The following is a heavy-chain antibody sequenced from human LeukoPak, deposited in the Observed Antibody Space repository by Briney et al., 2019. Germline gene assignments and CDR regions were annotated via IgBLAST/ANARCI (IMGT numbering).Heavy chain of an antibody. V-gene: IGHV3-7*01. CDR1: GFTFSSYW. CDR3: ARGVICSGGSCDGYYGMDV. D-gene: IGHD2-15*01. CDR2: IKQDGSEK. Sequence: PGGSLRLSCAASGFTFSSYWMSWVRQAPGKGLEWVANIKQDGSEKYYVDSVEGRFTISRDNAKNSLYLQMNSLRAEDTAVYYCARGVICSGGSCDGYYGMDVWGQGTTVTVSS. J-gene: IGHJ6*02.